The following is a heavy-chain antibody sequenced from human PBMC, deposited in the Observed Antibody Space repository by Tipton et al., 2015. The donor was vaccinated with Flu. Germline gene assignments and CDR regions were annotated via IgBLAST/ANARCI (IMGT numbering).Heavy chain of an antibody. CDR1: GASISSGSYY. CDR2: IYDSGST. J-gene: IGHJ5*02. V-gene: IGHV4-61*02. Sequence: TLSLTCTVSGASISSGSYYWSWLRQPAGKGLEWIGRIYDSGSTNYNPSLESRVIFSVDLSKNQFSLNLRSVTAADTAIYYCARRDFSNYVSEPKNWFDPWGQGTLVTVSS. D-gene: IGHD4-11*01. CDR3: ARRDFSNYVSEPKNWFDP.